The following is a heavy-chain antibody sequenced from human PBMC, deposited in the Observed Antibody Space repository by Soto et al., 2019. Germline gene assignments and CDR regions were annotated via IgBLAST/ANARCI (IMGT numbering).Heavy chain of an antibody. V-gene: IGHV4-31*03. CDR3: ARVGYSSGRVAVGMDV. J-gene: IGHJ6*02. CDR1: VGSISSGGYY. Sequence: QVQLQESGPGLVKPSQTLSLTCTVSVGSISSGGYYWSWIRQHPGKGLEWIGYIYYSGSTYYNPSLRSRVTVSVDTSKNEFSLKLSSVTAAHTAVYYCARVGYSSGRVAVGMDVWGQGTKVTVSS. CDR2: IYYSGST. D-gene: IGHD6-19*01.